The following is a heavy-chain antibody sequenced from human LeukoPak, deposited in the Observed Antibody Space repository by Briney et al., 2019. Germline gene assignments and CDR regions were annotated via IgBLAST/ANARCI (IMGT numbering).Heavy chain of an antibody. D-gene: IGHD3-10*01. CDR1: GGSISTYY. J-gene: IGHJ5*01. Sequence: SETLSLTCAVSGGSISTYYWSWLRQPAGKGLEWIGRLYSSGSTKYNPSLKSRVTISVGDSNNQFTLKLTSVTAADSAVYYCARDHYGSGSYKSYFDSWGQGIRVTVSS. V-gene: IGHV4-4*07. CDR3: ARDHYGSGSYKSYFDS. CDR2: LYSSGST.